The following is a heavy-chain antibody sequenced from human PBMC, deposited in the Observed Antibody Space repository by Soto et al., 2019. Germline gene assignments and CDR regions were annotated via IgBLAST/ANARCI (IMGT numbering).Heavy chain of an antibody. CDR1: GFTFTNSA. Sequence: QVQVVQSGPEVRNPGTSMKVSCTTSGFTFTNSAVHWVRQARGQRLEWIGWIIIGSGATNYLQDLRGRITITRDPSTGTAYMELSSLRSDDTAVYYCAAELYVGCACCHFDYWGQGTPLTVSS. CDR2: IIIGSGAT. D-gene: IGHD3-10*02. CDR3: AAELYVGCACCHFDY. V-gene: IGHV1-58*01. J-gene: IGHJ4*02.